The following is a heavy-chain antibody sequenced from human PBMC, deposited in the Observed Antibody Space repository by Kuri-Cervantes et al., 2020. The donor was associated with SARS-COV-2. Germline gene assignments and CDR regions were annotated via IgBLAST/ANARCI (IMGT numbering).Heavy chain of an antibody. Sequence: ASVKVSCKASGYTFTSYGISWVRQAPGQGLEWMGWISAYNGNTNYAQKLQGRVTMTTDTSTSTAYMELRSLRSDDTAVYYCARARRYSGYGLDWGLWGQGTMVTVSS. J-gene: IGHJ3*01. CDR1: GYTFTSYG. CDR2: ISAYNGNT. V-gene: IGHV1-18*01. CDR3: ARARRYSGYGLDWGL. D-gene: IGHD5-12*01.